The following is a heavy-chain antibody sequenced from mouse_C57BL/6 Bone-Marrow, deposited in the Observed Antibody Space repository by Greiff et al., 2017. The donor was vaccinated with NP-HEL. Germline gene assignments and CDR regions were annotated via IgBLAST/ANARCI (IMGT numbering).Heavy chain of an antibody. CDR2: INPNNGGT. CDR1: GYTFTDYN. Sequence: EVQLQQSGPELVKPGASVKIPCKASGYTFTDYNMDWVQQSHGKSLEWIGDINPNNGGTIYNQKFKGKATLTVDKSSSTAYMELRSLTSEDTAVYYCASLGIYYGNYGYFDVWGTGTTVTVSS. V-gene: IGHV1-18*01. CDR3: ASLGIYYGNYGYFDV. D-gene: IGHD2-1*01. J-gene: IGHJ1*03.